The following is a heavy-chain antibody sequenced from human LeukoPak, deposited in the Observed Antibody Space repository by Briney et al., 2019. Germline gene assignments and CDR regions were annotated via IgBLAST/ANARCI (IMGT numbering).Heavy chain of an antibody. V-gene: IGHV4-34*01. D-gene: IGHD3-10*01. CDR3: ARHASMVRGVKKGPLDY. CDR2: INHSGST. CDR1: GGSFSGYY. J-gene: IGHJ4*02. Sequence: PSETPSLTCAVYGGSFSGYYWSWIRQPPGKGLEWIGEINHSGSTNYNPSLKSRVTISVDTSKNQFSLKLSSVTAADTAVYYCARHASMVRGVKKGPLDYWGQGTLVTVSS.